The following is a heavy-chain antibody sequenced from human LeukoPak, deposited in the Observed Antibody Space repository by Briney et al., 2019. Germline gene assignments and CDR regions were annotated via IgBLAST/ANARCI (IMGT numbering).Heavy chain of an antibody. CDR2: ISSSSSYI. CDR1: GFTFSSYS. V-gene: IGHV3-21*01. Sequence: KPGGSLRLSCAASGFTFSSYSMNWVRQAPGKGLEWVSSISSSSSYIYYADSVKGRFTISSDNAKNSLYLQMNSLRAEDTAVYYCARDMVRGVPYFDYWGQGTLVTVSS. CDR3: ARDMVRGVPYFDY. J-gene: IGHJ4*02. D-gene: IGHD3-10*01.